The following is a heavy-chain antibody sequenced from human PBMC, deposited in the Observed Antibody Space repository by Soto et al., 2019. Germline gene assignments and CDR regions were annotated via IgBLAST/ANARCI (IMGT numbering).Heavy chain of an antibody. CDR3: ANPRIHLWSWDAFDI. J-gene: IGHJ3*02. D-gene: IGHD5-18*01. V-gene: IGHV3-23*01. CDR2: ISGSGGGT. Sequence: EVQLLESGGGLVQPGGSLRLSCAASGFTFSIFPMGWVRQAPGRGLEWVAVISGSGGGTYYADSLKGRSTIARDNSKNQLNLQRNSLRAEDTAVYYYANPRIHLWSWDAFDIWGQGTMVTVSS. CDR1: GFTFSIFP.